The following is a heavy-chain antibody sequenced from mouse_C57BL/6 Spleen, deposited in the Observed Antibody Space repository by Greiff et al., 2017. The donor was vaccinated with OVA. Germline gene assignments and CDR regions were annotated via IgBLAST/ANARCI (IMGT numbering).Heavy chain of an antibody. Sequence: QVQLKQSGAELVRPGASVKLSCKASGYTFTDYYINWVKQRTGQGLEWIARIYPGSGNTYYNEKFKGKATLTADKSSSTAYMQLSSLTSEDSAVYFCESGTNYWGQGTTLTVSS. CDR3: ESGTNY. J-gene: IGHJ2*01. D-gene: IGHD4-1*01. CDR2: IYPGSGNT. CDR1: GYTFTDYY. V-gene: IGHV1-76*01.